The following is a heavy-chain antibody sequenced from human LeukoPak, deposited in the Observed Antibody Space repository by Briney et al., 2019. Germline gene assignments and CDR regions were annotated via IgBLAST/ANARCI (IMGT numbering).Heavy chain of an antibody. CDR2: IYYSGST. Sequence: SETLSLTCTVSGGSISSGGYYWSWIRQHPGKGLEWIGYIYYSGSTYYNPSLKSRVTISVDTSKNQFSLKLSSVTAADTAVYYCARGLGYCSSTSCMGYYGMDVWGQGTTVTVSS. J-gene: IGHJ6*02. CDR1: GGSISSGGYY. CDR3: ARGLGYCSSTSCMGYYGMDV. V-gene: IGHV4-31*03. D-gene: IGHD2-2*01.